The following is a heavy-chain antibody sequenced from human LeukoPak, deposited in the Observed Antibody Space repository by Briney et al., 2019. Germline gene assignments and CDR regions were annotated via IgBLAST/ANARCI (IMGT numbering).Heavy chain of an antibody. V-gene: IGHV1-8*03. CDR2: MNPNSGNT. Sequence: ASVKVSCKASGYTFTSYDIDWVRQATGQGLEWMGWMNPNSGNTGYAQKFQGRVTITRNTSISTAYMELSSLRSEDTAVYYCARGFGGWRYRVYYYYMDVWGKGTTVTVSS. D-gene: IGHD3-10*01. CDR1: GYTFTSYD. CDR3: ARGFGGWRYRVYYYYMDV. J-gene: IGHJ6*03.